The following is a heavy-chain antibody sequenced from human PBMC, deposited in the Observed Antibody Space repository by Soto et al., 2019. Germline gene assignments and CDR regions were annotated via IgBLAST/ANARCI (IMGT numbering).Heavy chain of an antibody. J-gene: IGHJ5*02. D-gene: IGHD3-9*01. CDR3: ARDSAFDRKGGWFDP. CDR2: IYHSGST. Sequence: ASETLSLTCAVSGYSISSGYYWGWIRQPPGKGLEWIGSIYHSGSTYYNPSLKSRVTISVDTSKNQFSLKLSSVTAADTAVYYRARDSAFDRKGGWFDPWGQGTLVTVSS. CDR1: GYSISSGYY. V-gene: IGHV4-38-2*02.